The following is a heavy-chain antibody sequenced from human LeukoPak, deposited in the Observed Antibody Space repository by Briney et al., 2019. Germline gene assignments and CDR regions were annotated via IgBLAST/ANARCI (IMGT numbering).Heavy chain of an antibody. V-gene: IGHV5-51*01. CDR2: IYPGDSDT. CDR3: AIPPFTTVTTNWFDP. Sequence: GESLKISCKGSGYSFTSYWIGWVRQMPGKGLEWMGIIYPGDSDTRYSPSFQGQVTISADKSISTAYLQWSSLKASDTAMYYCAIPPFTTVTTNWFDPWGQGTLVTVSS. J-gene: IGHJ5*02. CDR1: GYSFTSYW. D-gene: IGHD4-17*01.